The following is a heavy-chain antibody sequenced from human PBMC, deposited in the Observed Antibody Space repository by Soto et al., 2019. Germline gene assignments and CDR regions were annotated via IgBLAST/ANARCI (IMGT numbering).Heavy chain of an antibody. CDR2: IYYSGST. Sequence: SETLSLTCTVSGGSISSYYWSWIRQPAGKGLEWIGYIYYSGSTNYNPSLKSRVTISVDTSKNQFSLKLSSVTAADTAVYYCARAKIHYYGSAAFDYWGQGTLVTVSS. CDR3: ARAKIHYYGSAAFDY. CDR1: GGSISSYY. D-gene: IGHD3-10*01. V-gene: IGHV4-59*01. J-gene: IGHJ4*02.